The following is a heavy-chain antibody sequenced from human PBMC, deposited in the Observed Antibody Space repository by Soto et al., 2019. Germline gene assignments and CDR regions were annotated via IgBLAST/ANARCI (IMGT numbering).Heavy chain of an antibody. D-gene: IGHD1-26*01. J-gene: IGHJ6*02. V-gene: IGHV3-33*01. Sequence: QVQLVESGGGVVQPGRSLRLSCAASGFTFSSYGMHWVRQAPGKGLEWVAVIWYDGSNKYYADSVKGRFTISRDNSKNRXYLQMTSLRAEDTAVYYCARDLGLGARGYYYGMDVWGQGTTVTVSS. CDR3: ARDLGLGARGYYYGMDV. CDR2: IWYDGSNK. CDR1: GFTFSSYG.